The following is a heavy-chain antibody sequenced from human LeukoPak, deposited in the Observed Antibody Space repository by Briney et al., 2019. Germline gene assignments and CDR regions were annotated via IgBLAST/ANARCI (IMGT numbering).Heavy chain of an antibody. V-gene: IGHV4-4*07. J-gene: IGHJ3*02. CDR2: IYATGST. Sequence: SDTLSLTCTVSGGSISDYYWSWIRQPAGKGLEWIGRIYATGSTDYNPSLKSRVTMSVDTSKNQFSLKLSSVTAADTAVYYCARRAGYSYGWDVFDIWGQGTMVTVSS. D-gene: IGHD5-18*01. CDR1: GGSISDYY. CDR3: ARRAGYSYGWDVFDI.